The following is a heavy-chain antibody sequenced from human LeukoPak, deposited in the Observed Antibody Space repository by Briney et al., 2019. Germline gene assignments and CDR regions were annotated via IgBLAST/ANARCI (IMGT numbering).Heavy chain of an antibody. J-gene: IGHJ4*02. CDR1: SGSISTSNYY. D-gene: IGHD3-10*01. V-gene: IGHV4-39*07. Sequence: SETLSLTCTVSSGSISTSNYYWGWVRQPPGKALEWIGNIFYTGSTYYSPSLKSRVTISLDTSRNQFSLRLNSVTAADTAVYYCARDPSYGSGSYYDYWGQGTLVTVSS. CDR2: IFYTGST. CDR3: ARDPSYGSGSYYDY.